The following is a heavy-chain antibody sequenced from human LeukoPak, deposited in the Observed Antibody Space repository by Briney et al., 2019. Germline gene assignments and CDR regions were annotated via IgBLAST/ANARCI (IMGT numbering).Heavy chain of an antibody. J-gene: IGHJ4*02. D-gene: IGHD3-3*02. CDR3: ARGSSGGTFGY. V-gene: IGHV3-74*01. Sequence: GGSLRLSCAASGFTFSGYWMHWVRQAPGKGLVWVSHINSDESSTSYADSVKGRFTISRDNAKNTLYLGMNSLRAEDTAVYYCARGSSGGTFGYWGQGTLVTVSS. CDR2: INSDESST. CDR1: GFTFSGYW.